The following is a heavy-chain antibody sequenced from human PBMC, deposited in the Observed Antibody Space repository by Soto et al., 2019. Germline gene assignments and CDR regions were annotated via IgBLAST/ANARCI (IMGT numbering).Heavy chain of an antibody. Sequence: SETLSLTCTVSGGSISSYYWSWIRQPPGKGLEWIGYIYYSGSTNYNPSLKSRVTISVDTSTNQFSLKLSSVTAAATAVYYFGWLTLAEILTFYGLDYWGQETLVTVTS. V-gene: IGHV4-59*01. CDR1: GGSISSYY. J-gene: IGHJ4*02. CDR2: IYYSGST. CDR3: GWLTLAEILTFYGLDY. D-gene: IGHD3-9*01.